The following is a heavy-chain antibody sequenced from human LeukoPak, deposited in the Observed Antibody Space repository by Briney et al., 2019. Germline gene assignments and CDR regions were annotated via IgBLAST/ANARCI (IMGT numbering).Heavy chain of an antibody. V-gene: IGHV3-48*03. Sequence: GGSLRLSCTASGFTFSSYEINWVRQAPGKGLEWVAYIHTSGSIIKYSDSVKGRFTISRDNAKNSVYLQMNSLRAEDTAVYYCARNGLAANGYFDYWGQGTLVSVSS. CDR2: IHTSGSII. CDR3: ARNGLAANGYFDY. D-gene: IGHD2-8*01. J-gene: IGHJ4*02. CDR1: GFTFSSYE.